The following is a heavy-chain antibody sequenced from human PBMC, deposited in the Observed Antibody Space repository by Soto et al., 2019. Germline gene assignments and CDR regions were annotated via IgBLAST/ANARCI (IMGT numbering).Heavy chain of an antibody. CDR2: ISAYSGNI. CDR3: ARDCSGATCSFNY. V-gene: IGHV1-18*01. D-gene: IGHD2-15*01. Sequence: QVQLVQSGADVKKPGASVKVSCKTSGYTFTSYGTSWVRQVTGQGLEWMGWISAYSGNINYAQKFQDRVTMTTDTSTSTAYMELRSLRSDDTAVYYCARDCSGATCSFNYWGQGTLVTVSS. CDR1: GYTFTSYG. J-gene: IGHJ4*02.